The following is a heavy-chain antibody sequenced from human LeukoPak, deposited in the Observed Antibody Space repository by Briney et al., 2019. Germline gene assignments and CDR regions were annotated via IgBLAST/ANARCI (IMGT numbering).Heavy chain of an antibody. CDR3: ARVRWFGELFSDY. D-gene: IGHD3-10*01. V-gene: IGHV1-18*01. J-gene: IGHJ4*02. Sequence: VASVKVSCKASGYTFTSYGFSWVRQAPGQGLEWMGWISGCNGNTKYAQKFQGRVTLTTDTSTSTVYMELRSLRSDDTAVYYCARVRWFGELFSDYWGQGTLVTVSS. CDR1: GYTFTSYG. CDR2: ISGCNGNT.